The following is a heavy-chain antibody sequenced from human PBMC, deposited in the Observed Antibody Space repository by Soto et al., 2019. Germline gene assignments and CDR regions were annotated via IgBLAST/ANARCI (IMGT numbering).Heavy chain of an antibody. D-gene: IGHD4-17*01. CDR2: IYYSGST. CDR1: GGSISSGAYY. V-gene: IGHV4-30-4*01. Sequence: SETLSLTCTVSGGSISSGAYYWSWVRQPPGKGLEWIGYIYYSGSTYYNQSLKSQVTISVDTSKNQLSLKLSSVTATDTAVYYCARDNYGDTYYFDYWGQGTLVTVSS. J-gene: IGHJ4*02. CDR3: ARDNYGDTYYFDY.